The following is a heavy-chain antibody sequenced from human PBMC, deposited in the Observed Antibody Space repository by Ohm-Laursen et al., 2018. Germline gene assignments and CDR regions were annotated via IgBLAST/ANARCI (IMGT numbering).Heavy chain of an antibody. CDR1: GFSLSTSGMC. CDR3: ARIVRMGAASGAFDI. J-gene: IGHJ3*02. Sequence: PTQPLTLTCTFSGFSLSTSGMCVSWIRQPPGKALEWLARIDWDDDQYYSTSLKTRLTISKDTSKNQVVLTMTNMDPVDTATYYCARIVRMGAASGAFDIWGQGTMVTVSS. V-gene: IGHV2-70*11. CDR2: IDWDDDQ. D-gene: IGHD1-26*01.